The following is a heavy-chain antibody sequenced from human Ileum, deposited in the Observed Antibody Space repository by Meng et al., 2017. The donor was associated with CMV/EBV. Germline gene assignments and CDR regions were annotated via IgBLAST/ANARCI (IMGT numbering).Heavy chain of an antibody. D-gene: IGHD3-10*01. V-gene: IGHV4-39*07. CDR1: GGSTTSSTSY. CDR3: ARRVRELRETTWENWLDP. CDR2: VYYSGTT. Sequence: LQLQGAGPGLVKPSETLSLTCTASGGSTTSSTSYWGWIRQPPGKGLEWIGSVYYSGTTYYNPSLKSRVNMSIDTSKNRFSLKLSSATAADTAVYYCARRVRELRETTWENWLDPWGQGILVTVSS. J-gene: IGHJ5*02.